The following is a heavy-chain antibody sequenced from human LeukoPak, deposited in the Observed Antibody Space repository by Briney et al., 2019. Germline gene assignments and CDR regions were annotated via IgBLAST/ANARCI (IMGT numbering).Heavy chain of an antibody. Sequence: GESLKISCQVSGYIFTHYWIGWVRQMPGKGLESMGIIYPADSDTRYSPSFQGQVTISADKSISTAYLQWSSLKASDTAMYYCARHRTTAGQWYFDYWGQGTLVTVSS. CDR2: IYPADSDT. D-gene: IGHD4-17*01. V-gene: IGHV5-51*01. CDR3: ARHRTTAGQWYFDY. CDR1: GYIFTHYW. J-gene: IGHJ4*02.